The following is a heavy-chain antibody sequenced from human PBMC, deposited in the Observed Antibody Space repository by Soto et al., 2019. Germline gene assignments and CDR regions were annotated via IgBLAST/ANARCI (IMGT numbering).Heavy chain of an antibody. V-gene: IGHV4-31*03. J-gene: IGHJ3*02. D-gene: IGHD2-15*01. CDR3: ARREAHLRLVPRRGGGAFDI. CDR2: IYYSGST. CDR1: GGSISSGGYY. Sequence: QVQLQESGPGLVKPSQTLSLTCTVSGGSISSGGYYWSWIRQHPGKGLEWIGYIYYSGSTYYNPSLKRWVNTSVNTSKNQLSLKLSSVTAADTAVYYCARREAHLRLVPRRGGGAFDIWGQGRMVTVSS.